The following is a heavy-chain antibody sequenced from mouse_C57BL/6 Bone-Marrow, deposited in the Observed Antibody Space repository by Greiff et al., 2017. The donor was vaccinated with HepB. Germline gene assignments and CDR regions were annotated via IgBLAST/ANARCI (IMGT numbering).Heavy chain of an antibody. CDR3: ATAQATAY. Sequence: QVHVKQSGAELARPGASVKLSCKASGYTFTSYGISWVKQRTGQGLEWIGEIYPRSGNTYYNEKFKGKATLTADKSSSTAYMELRSLTSEDSAVYFCATAQATAYWGQGTLVTVSA. D-gene: IGHD3-2*02. CDR2: IYPRSGNT. J-gene: IGHJ3*01. V-gene: IGHV1-81*01. CDR1: GYTFTSYG.